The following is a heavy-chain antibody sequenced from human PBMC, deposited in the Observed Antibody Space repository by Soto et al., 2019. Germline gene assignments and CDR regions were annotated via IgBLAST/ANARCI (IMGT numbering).Heavy chain of an antibody. V-gene: IGHV5-10-1*01. CDR1: GYSFAVHW. Sequence: GESLKISCHGSGYSFAVHWISWVRQVPGKGLEWMGRIDPSDSYTNYSPSFQGHVTMSADKSVKTAYLQWSSLRASDTGIYFCARQKVGATSDYWGQGTLVTVS. J-gene: IGHJ4*02. CDR2: IDPSDSYT. CDR3: ARQKVGATSDY. D-gene: IGHD1-26*01.